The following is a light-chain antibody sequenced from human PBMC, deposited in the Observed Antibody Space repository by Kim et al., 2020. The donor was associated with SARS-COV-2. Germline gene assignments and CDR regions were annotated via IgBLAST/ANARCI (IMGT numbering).Light chain of an antibody. CDR2: GAS. Sequence: EIVLTQSPGTLSLSPGERATLSCGASQRINGNYLAWYQQKPGQAPRLLTYGASSRATGIPDRFSGNGSGTDFTLTISRLEPEDFAVYYCQQYGSSPYTFGQGTKL. J-gene: IGKJ2*01. CDR3: QQYGSSPYT. V-gene: IGKV3-20*01. CDR1: QRINGNY.